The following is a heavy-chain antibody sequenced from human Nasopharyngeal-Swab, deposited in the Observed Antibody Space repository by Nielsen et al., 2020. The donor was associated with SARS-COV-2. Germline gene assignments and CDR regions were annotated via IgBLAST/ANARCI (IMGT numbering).Heavy chain of an antibody. Sequence: WVRQAPEQGLEWMGMINPSGGSISGGTTIYAQKFRGRVTVTRDTSTSTVYMELSSLRSEDTAVYYCAREDLGYSYGAWGQGTLVTVSS. V-gene: IGHV1-46*01. J-gene: IGHJ5*02. CDR3: AREDLGYSYGA. D-gene: IGHD5-18*01. CDR2: INPSGGSI.